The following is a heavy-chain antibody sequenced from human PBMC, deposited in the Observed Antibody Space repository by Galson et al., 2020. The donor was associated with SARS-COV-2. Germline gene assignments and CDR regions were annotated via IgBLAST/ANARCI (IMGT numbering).Heavy chain of an antibody. CDR2: IYYSGST. CDR1: GGSISSYY. D-gene: IGHD6-13*01. CDR3: ARGTPAVIAAAGPSAGWFDP. Sequence: SETLSLTCTVSGGSISSYYWSWIRQPPGKGLEWIGYIYYSGSTNYNPSLKSRVTISVDTSKNQFSLKLSSVTAADTAVYYCARGTPAVIAAAGPSAGWFDPWGQGTLVTVSS. V-gene: IGHV4-59*13. J-gene: IGHJ5*02.